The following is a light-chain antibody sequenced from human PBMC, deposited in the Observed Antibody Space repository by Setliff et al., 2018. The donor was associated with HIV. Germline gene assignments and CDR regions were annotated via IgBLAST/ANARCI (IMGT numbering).Light chain of an antibody. Sequence: QSVLTQPASVSGSPGQSITISCTGSISDVGGYYYVSWYQQYPGKAPKVLIYEVSNRPSGISNRFSGSKSGNTASLTISGLQTEDEADYYCSSFSSRTLVVFGGVTKVTVL. J-gene: IGLJ2*01. CDR1: ISDVGGYYY. CDR3: SSFSSRTLVV. CDR2: EVS. V-gene: IGLV2-14*01.